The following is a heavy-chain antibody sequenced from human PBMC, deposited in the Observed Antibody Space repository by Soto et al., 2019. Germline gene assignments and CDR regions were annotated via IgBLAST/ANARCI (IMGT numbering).Heavy chain of an antibody. D-gene: IGHD2-21*02. CDR1: GGSFSGYY. CDR2: INHSGST. V-gene: IGHV4-34*01. J-gene: IGHJ6*02. Sequence: PETLSLPCAVYGGSFSGYYWSWIRQPPGKGLEWIGEINHSGSTNYNPSLKSRVTISVDTSKNQFSLKLSSVTAADTAVYYCARGGDYDYYYGMDVWGQGTTVTVSS. CDR3: ARGGDYDYYYGMDV.